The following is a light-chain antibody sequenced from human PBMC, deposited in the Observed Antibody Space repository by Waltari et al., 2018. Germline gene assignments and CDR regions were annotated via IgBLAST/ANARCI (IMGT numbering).Light chain of an antibody. Sequence: DIQMTQSPSPVSASVGDRVIITCRASQGISNWLAWFQQKPGKAPKLLIYAASILQTGVPARFSGSGSGTDFTLTISNLQPEDVATYFCQQGNSFPPTFGQGTKVEVK. CDR2: AAS. V-gene: IGKV1-12*01. J-gene: IGKJ1*01. CDR1: QGISNW. CDR3: QQGNSFPPT.